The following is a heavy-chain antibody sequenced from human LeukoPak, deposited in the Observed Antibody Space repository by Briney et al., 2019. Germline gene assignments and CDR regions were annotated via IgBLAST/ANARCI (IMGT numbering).Heavy chain of an antibody. CDR3: ARHTSGDGSGSYNKPFAY. Sequence: SETLSLTCTVSGGPISSSNYYWGWIRQPPGQGLEWIGSIYYIGTTYYSPSLKSRVTISVDTSKNQFSLKLSSVTAADTAVYYCARHTSGDGSGSYNKPFAYWGQGTLVTVSS. J-gene: IGHJ4*02. CDR2: IYYIGTT. CDR1: GGPISSSNYY. D-gene: IGHD3-10*01. V-gene: IGHV4-39*01.